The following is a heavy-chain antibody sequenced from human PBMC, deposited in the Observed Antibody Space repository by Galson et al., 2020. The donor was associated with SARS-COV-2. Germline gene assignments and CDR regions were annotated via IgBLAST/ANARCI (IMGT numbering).Heavy chain of an antibody. CDR3: ARGSRSAEDY. D-gene: IGHD6-25*01. J-gene: IGHJ4*02. V-gene: IGHV3-74*01. CDR2: INSDGSST. Sequence: TGGSLRLYCEVSGFTLSSYWMHWVRQAPGKGLVWVSRINSDGSSTYYADSVRGRFTVSRDNAKNTLYLQLNSLRAEDTAVYYCARGSRSAEDYWGQGALVTVSS. CDR1: GFTLSSYW.